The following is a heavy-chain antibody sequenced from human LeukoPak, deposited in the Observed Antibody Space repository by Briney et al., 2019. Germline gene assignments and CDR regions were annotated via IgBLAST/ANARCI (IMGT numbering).Heavy chain of an antibody. CDR1: GGSVSSGGYY. Sequence: SETLSLTCTVSGGSVSSGGYYWSWIRQPPGKGLEWVGYIYYSGSTNYNPSLKSRVTISVDTSKNQFSLKLISVTAADTAVYYCARDPQLHYFDYWGQGILVTVSS. V-gene: IGHV4-61*08. CDR2: IYYSGST. J-gene: IGHJ4*02. D-gene: IGHD5-24*01. CDR3: ARDPQLHYFDY.